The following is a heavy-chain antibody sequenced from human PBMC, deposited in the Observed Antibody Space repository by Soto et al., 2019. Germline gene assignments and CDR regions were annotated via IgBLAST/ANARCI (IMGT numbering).Heavy chain of an antibody. V-gene: IGHV2-5*02. J-gene: IGHJ4*02. CDR2: IYWGDDK. CDR1: GFSLSTSGVG. Sequence: QITLKESGPTLVKPTQTLTLTCTFSGFSLSTSGVGVGWIRQPPGKALEWLALIYWGDDKRYSPSLMSRLTITKDTFKNQMVLTKTNMDPADTATYYCPHRPRWLDYFDYCGQGILVTVAS. D-gene: IGHD6-19*01. CDR3: PHRPRWLDYFDY.